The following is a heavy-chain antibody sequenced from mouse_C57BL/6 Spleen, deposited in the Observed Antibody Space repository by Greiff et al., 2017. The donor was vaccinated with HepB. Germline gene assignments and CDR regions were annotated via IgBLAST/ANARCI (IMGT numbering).Heavy chain of an antibody. CDR3: ARHWGSSHYYAMDY. CDR1: GFSLTSYG. D-gene: IGHD1-1*01. CDR2: IWSDGST. V-gene: IGHV2-6-1*01. J-gene: IGHJ4*01. Sequence: VKLQESGPGLVAPSQSLSITCTVSGFSLTSYGVHWVRQPPGKGLEWLVVIWSDGSTTYNSALKSRLSISKDNSKSQVFLKMNSLQTDDTAMYYCARHWGSSHYYAMDYWGQGTSVTVSS.